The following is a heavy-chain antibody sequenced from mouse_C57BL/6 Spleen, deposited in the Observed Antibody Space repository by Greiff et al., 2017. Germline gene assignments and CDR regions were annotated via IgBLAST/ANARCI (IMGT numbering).Heavy chain of an antibody. D-gene: IGHD2-3*01. J-gene: IGHJ4*01. V-gene: IGHV1-50*01. Sequence: VQLQQPGAELVKPWASVKLSCKASGYTFTSYWMQWVKQRPGQGLEWIGEIDPSDSYTNYNQKFKGKATLTVDTSSSTAYMQLSSLTSEDSAVYYCARGGYFYAMDYWGQGTSVTVSS. CDR3: ARGGYFYAMDY. CDR1: GYTFTSYW. CDR2: IDPSDSYT.